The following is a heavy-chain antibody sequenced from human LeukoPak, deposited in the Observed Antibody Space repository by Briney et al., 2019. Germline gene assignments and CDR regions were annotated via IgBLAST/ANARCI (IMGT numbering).Heavy chain of an antibody. CDR1: GFTFSTSD. CDR2: ISGNSART. J-gene: IGHJ4*02. V-gene: IGHV3-23*01. CDR3: PKAQSGEY. Sequence: PGGSLRLSCASSGFTFSTSDMSWVRQAPGKGLEWVSTISGNSARTNYADSVKGRFTISRDNSKNTLHLQMDSLRSEDTAVYYCPKAQSGEYWGQGTLVTVSS.